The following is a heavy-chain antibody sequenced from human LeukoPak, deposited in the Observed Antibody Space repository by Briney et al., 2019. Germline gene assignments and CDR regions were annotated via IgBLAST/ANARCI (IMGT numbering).Heavy chain of an antibody. J-gene: IGHJ3*01. CDR3: ARGQRWQAFDV. D-gene: IGHD2-15*01. CDR2: IIPLVETP. V-gene: IGHV1-69*04. Sequence: APVRVSCXASGGTFSSDEIHWVRQAPGQGPEWLGRIIPLVETPNCSQSFQGRVTITADKSTSTAYMELSSLKFEDTAIYYCARGQRWQAFDVWGQGTMVTVSS. CDR1: GGTFSSDE.